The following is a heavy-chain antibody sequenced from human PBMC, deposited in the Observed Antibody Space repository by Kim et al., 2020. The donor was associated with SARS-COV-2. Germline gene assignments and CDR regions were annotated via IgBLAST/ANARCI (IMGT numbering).Heavy chain of an antibody. J-gene: IGHJ6*02. Sequence: GGSLRLSCAASGFTFSSYAMSWVRQAPGKGLEWVSAISGSGGSTYYADSVKGRFTISRDNSKNTLYLQMNSLRAEDTAVYYCAKGREGSSWLNYYYYYGMDVWGQGTTVTVSS. CDR3: AKGREGSSWLNYYYYYGMDV. CDR2: ISGSGGST. D-gene: IGHD6-13*01. V-gene: IGHV3-23*01. CDR1: GFTFSSYA.